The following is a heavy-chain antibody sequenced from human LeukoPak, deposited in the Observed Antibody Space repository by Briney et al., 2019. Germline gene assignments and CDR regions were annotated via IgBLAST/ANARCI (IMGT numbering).Heavy chain of an antibody. CDR3: ARGGSSSWYYFDY. Sequence: LRLSCAASGFTFSDYYMSWIRQHPGKGLEWIGYIYYSGSTYYNPSLKSRVTISVDTSKNQFSLKLSSVTAADTAVYYCARGGSSSWYYFDYWGQGTLVTVSS. J-gene: IGHJ4*02. CDR1: GFTFSDYY. CDR2: IYYSGST. D-gene: IGHD6-13*01. V-gene: IGHV4-31*02.